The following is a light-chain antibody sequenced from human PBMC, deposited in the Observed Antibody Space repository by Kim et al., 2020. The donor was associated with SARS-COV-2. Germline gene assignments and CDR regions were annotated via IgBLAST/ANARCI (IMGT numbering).Light chain of an antibody. J-gene: IGKJ1*01. CDR3: HQYGSSPWA. Sequence: EIVLTQSPGTLSLSPGERATLSCRASQSVSSNYLAWYQQKPGQTPRLLIFGASSRATGIPDRFSGSGSGTAFTLTISRLEPDDVAVYYCHQYGSSPWAFGQGTKVEIK. CDR2: GAS. V-gene: IGKV3-20*01. CDR1: QSVSSNY.